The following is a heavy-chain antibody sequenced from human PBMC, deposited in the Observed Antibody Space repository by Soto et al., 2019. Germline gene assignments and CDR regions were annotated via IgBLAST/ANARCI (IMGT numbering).Heavy chain of an antibody. J-gene: IGHJ4*02. CDR3: ACSGGGMDTIYYY. CDR1: GCSISRSNW. CDR2: IYHSGST. V-gene: IGHV4-4*02. Sequence: SETRCLTCAVSGCSISRSNWWSWVRQPPGKGLEWIGEIYHSGSTNYNPSLKSRVTISVDKSKNEFTLKLISVTADDRAGYSCACSGGGMDTIYYYCEQGT. D-gene: IGHD2-15*01.